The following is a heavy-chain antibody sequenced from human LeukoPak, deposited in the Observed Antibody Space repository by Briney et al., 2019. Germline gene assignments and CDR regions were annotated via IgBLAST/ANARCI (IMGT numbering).Heavy chain of an antibody. CDR3: ARADYYDSSGTWGY. CDR1: GYTFTSYG. J-gene: IGHJ4*02. V-gene: IGHV1-18*01. CDR2: ISAYNGNT. Sequence: GASVKVSCKASGYTFTSYGISWVRQAPGQGLEWMGWISAYNGNTNYAQKLQGRVTMTTDTSTSTAYMELRSLRSDDTAVYYCARADYYDSSGTWGYWGQGTLVTVSS. D-gene: IGHD3-22*01.